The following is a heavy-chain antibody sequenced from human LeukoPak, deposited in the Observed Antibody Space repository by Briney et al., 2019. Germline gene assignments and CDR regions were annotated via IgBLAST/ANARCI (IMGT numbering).Heavy chain of an antibody. CDR1: GFTFSDYY. D-gene: IGHD1-26*01. CDR2: ISTSGTAV. V-gene: IGHV3-11*04. CDR3: AKHPGDFTGIVNYYYMDV. Sequence: GGSLRLSCAASGFTFSDYYMSWIRQAPGKGLEWVSYISTSGTAVYYADSVKGRFTISRDNAKNSLYLQMNSLRVEDTAVYYCAKHPGDFTGIVNYYYMDVWGKGTTVTVSS. J-gene: IGHJ6*03.